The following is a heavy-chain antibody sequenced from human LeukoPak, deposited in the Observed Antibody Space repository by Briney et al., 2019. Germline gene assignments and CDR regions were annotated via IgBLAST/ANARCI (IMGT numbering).Heavy chain of an antibody. D-gene: IGHD4-17*01. CDR3: ARGAPGDYGDYGFSDWFDP. CDR1: GGSFSGYY. Sequence: SETLSLTCAVYGGSFSGYYWSWIRQPPWKGVEGIGEINHSGSTNYNASLKSRVDISVDTSKHQFSLKLSSVTAVETDVYYCARGAPGDYGDYGFSDWFDPWGQGALVTVSS. V-gene: IGHV4-34*01. J-gene: IGHJ5*02. CDR2: INHSGST.